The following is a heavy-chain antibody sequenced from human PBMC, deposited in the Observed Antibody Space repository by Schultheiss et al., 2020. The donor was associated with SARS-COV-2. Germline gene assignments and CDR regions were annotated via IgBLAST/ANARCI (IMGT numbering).Heavy chain of an antibody. CDR3: AKGAPYYDFWSGYYPAPDYYYYMDV. V-gene: IGHV3-23*01. Sequence: GSLRLSCAASGFTFSSYAMSWVRQAPGKGLEWVSAISGSGGSTYYADSVKGRFTISRDNSKNTLYLQMNSLRAEDTAVYYCAKGAPYYDFWSGYYPAPDYYYYMDVWGKGTTVTVSS. CDR2: ISGSGGST. CDR1: GFTFSSYA. J-gene: IGHJ6*03. D-gene: IGHD3-3*01.